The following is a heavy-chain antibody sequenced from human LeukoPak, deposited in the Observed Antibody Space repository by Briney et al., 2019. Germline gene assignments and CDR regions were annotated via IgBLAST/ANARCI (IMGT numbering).Heavy chain of an antibody. CDR3: AKDAAAAGQGYFDL. J-gene: IGHJ2*01. CDR1: GFTFSSYS. D-gene: IGHD6-13*01. CDR2: ISGSGGST. Sequence: GGSLRLSCAASGFTFSSYSMNWVRPAPGKGLEWVSAISGSGGSTYYADSVKGRFSISRDTSKNTLYLQMNSLRAEDTAVYYCAKDAAAAGQGYFDLWGRGTLVTVSS. V-gene: IGHV3-23*01.